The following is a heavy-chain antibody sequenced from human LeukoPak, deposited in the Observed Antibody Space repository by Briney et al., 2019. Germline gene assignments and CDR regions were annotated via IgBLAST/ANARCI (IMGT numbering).Heavy chain of an antibody. CDR2: ISYDGSKK. Sequence: GGSLRLSCAASGFTFSSYWMSWVRQAPGKGLEWVAVISYDGSKKYYADSVKGRFTTSRDTSKNTLYLQMNSLRAEDTAVYYCARDQVEHYYDSSGYSKYYFDYWGQGTLVTVSS. D-gene: IGHD3-22*01. CDR3: ARDQVEHYYDSSGYSKYYFDY. J-gene: IGHJ4*02. V-gene: IGHV3-30-3*01. CDR1: GFTFSSYW.